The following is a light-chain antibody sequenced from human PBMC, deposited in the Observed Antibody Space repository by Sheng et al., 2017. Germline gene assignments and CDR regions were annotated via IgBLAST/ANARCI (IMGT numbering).Light chain of an antibody. V-gene: IGLV2-23*02. Sequence: QSALTQPASVSGSPGQSITMSCTGTRSDVGSYNLVSWYQQHTGKAPKLMIYEVNKRPSGVSNRFSGSKSGSTASLTISGLQPEDEAAYYCCSYADGRSLVFGGGTKLTVL. CDR2: EVN. CDR1: RSDVGSYNL. CDR3: CSYADGRSLV. J-gene: IGLJ3*02.